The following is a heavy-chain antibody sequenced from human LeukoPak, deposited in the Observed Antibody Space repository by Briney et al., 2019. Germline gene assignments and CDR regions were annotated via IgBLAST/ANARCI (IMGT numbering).Heavy chain of an antibody. D-gene: IGHD2-21*02. Sequence: SVKVSCKASGGTFRSYAISWVRQAPGQGLEWMGRIIPIFGIANYAQKFQGRVTITADKSTSTAYMELSSLRSEDTAVYYCASPHPGVAYCGGDCYLDFQHWGQGTLVTVSS. CDR1: GGTFRSYA. V-gene: IGHV1-69*04. CDR2: IIPIFGIA. J-gene: IGHJ1*01. CDR3: ASPHPGVAYCGGDCYLDFQH.